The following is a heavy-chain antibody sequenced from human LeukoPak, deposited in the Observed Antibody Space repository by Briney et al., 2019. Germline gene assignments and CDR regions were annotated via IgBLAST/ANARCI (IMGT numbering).Heavy chain of an antibody. CDR1: GYTFTGYF. V-gene: IGHV1-2*02. J-gene: IGHJ6*03. CDR2: INPNSGDA. CDR3: AREYSSSWSYFYYYYMDV. D-gene: IGHD6-13*01. Sequence: ASVKVSCKASGYTFTGYFMHWVRQAPGQGLEWMGWINPNSGDANYAQKFQGRVTMTRDTSISTAYMELSRLRSDDTAVYYCAREYSSSWSYFYYYYMDVWGKGTTVTISS.